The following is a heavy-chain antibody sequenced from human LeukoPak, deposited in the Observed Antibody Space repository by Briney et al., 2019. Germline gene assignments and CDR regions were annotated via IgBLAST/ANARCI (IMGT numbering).Heavy chain of an antibody. Sequence: PSETLSLTCTVSGGSISSYYWSWIRQPPGKGLEWIGYIYYSGSTNYNPSLKSRVTISVDTSKNQFSLKLSSVTAADTAVYYCAGTYSSSWYGYGSYSWFDPWGQGTLVTVSS. V-gene: IGHV4-59*08. CDR1: GGSISSYY. CDR2: IYYSGST. D-gene: IGHD6-13*01. CDR3: AGTYSSSWYGYGSYSWFDP. J-gene: IGHJ5*02.